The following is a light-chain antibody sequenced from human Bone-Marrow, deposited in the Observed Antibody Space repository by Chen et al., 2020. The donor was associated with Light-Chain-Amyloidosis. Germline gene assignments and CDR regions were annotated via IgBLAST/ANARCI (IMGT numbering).Light chain of an antibody. CDR3: QVWDRSSDRPV. CDR2: DDS. CDR1: NIGSTS. Sequence: SYVLTQPSSVSVAPGQTATIACGGNNIGSTSVHWYQQTPGQAPPLVVYDDSDRPAGIPERLSGSNSGNTATLTSSRVEAGDEADYYCQVWDRSSDRPVFGGGTKLTVL. J-gene: IGLJ3*02. V-gene: IGLV3-21*02.